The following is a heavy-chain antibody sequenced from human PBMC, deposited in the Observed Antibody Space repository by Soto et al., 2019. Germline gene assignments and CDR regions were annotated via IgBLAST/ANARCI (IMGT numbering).Heavy chain of an antibody. J-gene: IGHJ4*02. D-gene: IGHD3-10*02. Sequence: SETLSLTCTVSGGSISSYYWSWIRQPPGKGLAWIGYIYYSGSTNYNPSLKSLVTIAVDTSKNQFSLKLTSVTASDTAVFYCARYTFGHDREYHYAMDVWGQGTLVTVSS. CDR2: IYYSGST. CDR1: GGSISSYY. V-gene: IGHV4-59*08. CDR3: ARYTFGHDREYHYAMDV.